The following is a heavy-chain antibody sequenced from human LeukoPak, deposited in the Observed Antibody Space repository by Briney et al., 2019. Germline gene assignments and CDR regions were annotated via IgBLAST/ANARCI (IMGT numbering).Heavy chain of an antibody. CDR2: IYYSWST. CDR1: GGSISSGGYY. D-gene: IGHD3-3*01. CDR3: ARDTEIWSGLPRLSD. V-gene: IGHV4-31*03. Sequence: PSETLSLTCTVSGGSISSGGYYWSWIRQHPGKGLEWIGYIYYSWSTYYNPSLKSRVTISVDTSKNQFSLKLSSVTAADTAVYYCARDTEIWSGLPRLSDWGQGTLVTVSS. J-gene: IGHJ4*02.